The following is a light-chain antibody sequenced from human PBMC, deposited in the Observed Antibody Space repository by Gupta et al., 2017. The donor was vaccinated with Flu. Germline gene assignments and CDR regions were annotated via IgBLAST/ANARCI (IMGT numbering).Light chain of an antibody. V-gene: IGLV8-61*01. CDR1: SDSVASDYH. CDR2: DTA. Sequence: QLVVTQEPSFSVSPGGTVTLTCGLTSDSVASDYHPSWCYQTPGQPPRTLIYDTASRSTGVPGRFSGSILGNKAALTITGAQAEDDGHYYGLLALDTGISLFGGGTRLTVL. CDR3: LLALDTGISL. J-gene: IGLJ3*02.